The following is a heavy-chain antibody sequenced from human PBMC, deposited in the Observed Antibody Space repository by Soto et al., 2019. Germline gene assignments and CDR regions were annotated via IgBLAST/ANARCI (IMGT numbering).Heavy chain of an antibody. CDR3: ASGLAWLFSFDS. D-gene: IGHD3-3*01. Sequence: ASLKVSCKASGYTVTSYGISWVRQAPGQGLEWMGWISAYNGNTNYAQKLQGRVTMTTDTSTSTAYMELRSLRSDDTAVYYCASGLAWLFSFDSWAQGTLLTVSS. CDR2: ISAYNGNT. CDR1: GYTVTSYG. J-gene: IGHJ5*01. V-gene: IGHV1-18*01.